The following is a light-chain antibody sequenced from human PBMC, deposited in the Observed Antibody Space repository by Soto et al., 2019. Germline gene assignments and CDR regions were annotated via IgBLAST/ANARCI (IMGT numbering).Light chain of an antibody. CDR3: SSYTTISTLEV. J-gene: IGLJ3*02. V-gene: IGLV2-14*01. Sequence: QSVLTRPASVSGSPGQSITISCTGTSSDVGGYNYVSWYQQHPGKAPKLMIYEVSNRPSGVSNRFSGSKSGNTASLTISGLQAEDEADYYCSSYTTISTLEVFGGGTKLTVL. CDR2: EVS. CDR1: SSDVGGYNY.